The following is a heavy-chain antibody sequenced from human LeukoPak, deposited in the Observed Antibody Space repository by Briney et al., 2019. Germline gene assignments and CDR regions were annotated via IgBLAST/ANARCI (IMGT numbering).Heavy chain of an antibody. J-gene: IGHJ6*02. CDR2: IKQDGSEK. D-gene: IGHD3-22*01. V-gene: IGHV3-7*04. Sequence: WIRQPPGKGLEWVANIKQDGSEKYYVDSVKGRFTISRDNAKNSLYLQMNSLRAEDTAVYYCARANYDSSGYYTGYYYGMDVWGQGTTVTVSS. CDR3: ARANYDSSGYYTGYYYGMDV.